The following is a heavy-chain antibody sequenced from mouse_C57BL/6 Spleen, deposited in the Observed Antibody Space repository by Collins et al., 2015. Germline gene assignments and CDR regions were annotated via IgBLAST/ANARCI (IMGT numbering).Heavy chain of an antibody. CDR1: GFTFTDYY. D-gene: IGHD1-1*01. CDR2: IRNKANGYTT. J-gene: IGHJ3*01. CDR3: ARYIPTVGFAY. V-gene: IGHV7-3*01. Sequence: EVKLVESGGGLVQPGGSLSLSCAASGFTFTDYYMSWVRQPPGKALEWLGFIRNKANGYTTEYSASVKGRFTISRDNSQSILYLQMNALRAEDSATYYCARYIPTVGFAYWGQGTLVTVSA.